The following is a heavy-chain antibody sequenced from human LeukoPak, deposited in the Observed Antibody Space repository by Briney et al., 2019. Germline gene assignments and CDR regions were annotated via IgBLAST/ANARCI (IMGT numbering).Heavy chain of an antibody. V-gene: IGHV3-9*01. CDR3: ARDFDYYGSGGYMDV. J-gene: IGHJ6*03. CDR1: GFTFDDHA. D-gene: IGHD3-10*01. CDR2: ITWNGDFT. Sequence: GGSLRLSCAASGFTFDDHAMHWVRQAPGKGLEWVSGITWNGDFTIYADSVKGRFTISRDSAKNSLYLQMNSLRAEDTAVYYCARDFDYYGSGGYMDVWGKGTTVTVSS.